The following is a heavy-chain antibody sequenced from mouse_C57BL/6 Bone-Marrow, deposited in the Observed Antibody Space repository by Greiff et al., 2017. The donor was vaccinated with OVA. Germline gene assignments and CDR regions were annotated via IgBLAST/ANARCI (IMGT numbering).Heavy chain of an antibody. Sequence: EVNLVESGGGLVKPGGSLKLSCAASGFTFSDYGMHWVRQAPEKGLEWVAYISSGSSTIYYADTVKGRFTISRDNAKNTLFLQMTSLRSEDTAMYYCARDYGNYVAWFAYWGQGTLVTVSA. D-gene: IGHD2-1*01. CDR3: ARDYGNYVAWFAY. CDR1: GFTFSDYG. J-gene: IGHJ3*01. V-gene: IGHV5-17*01. CDR2: ISSGSSTI.